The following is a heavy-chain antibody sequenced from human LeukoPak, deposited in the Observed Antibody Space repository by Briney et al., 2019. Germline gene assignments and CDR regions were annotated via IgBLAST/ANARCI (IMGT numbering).Heavy chain of an antibody. J-gene: IGHJ4*02. CDR3: AREIGPIQLHLWGSAFDS. Sequence: SETLSLTCTVSGGSISGYYWSWVRQPPEKGLESIGFIYSPGSTSYNPSLRSRVTISIDTSQNQFYLRLTSVTAEDTAVYYCAREIGPIQLHLWGSAFDSWGQGTLVTVSS. CDR2: IYSPGST. D-gene: IGHD5-18*01. V-gene: IGHV4-59*01. CDR1: GGSISGYY.